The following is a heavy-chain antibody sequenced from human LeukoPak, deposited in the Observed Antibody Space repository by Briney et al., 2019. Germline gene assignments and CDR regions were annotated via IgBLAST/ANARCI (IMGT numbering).Heavy chain of an antibody. CDR1: GGTFSTDA. D-gene: IGHD2/OR15-2a*01. Sequence: ASVKVSCKASGGTFSTDAISWLRQAPGQGLEWMGNFIPVFATTNYAQKFQGRVTITTDTSTSTAYMELSGLRSEDTAMYYCARNLYQVGGTTDAYDYWGQGTLVTVSS. V-gene: IGHV1-69*05. CDR3: ARNLYQVGGTTDAYDY. J-gene: IGHJ4*02. CDR2: FIPVFATT.